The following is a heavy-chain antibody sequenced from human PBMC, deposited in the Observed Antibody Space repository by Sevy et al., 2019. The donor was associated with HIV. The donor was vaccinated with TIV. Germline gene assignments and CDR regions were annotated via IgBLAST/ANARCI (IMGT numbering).Heavy chain of an antibody. Sequence: GGSLRLSCAASGFAFNTFGMHWVRRAPGKGLEWVAFISFDENIEYYADSVKGRFPISRDNSKNMLYLQMNSLRAEDTAMYYCARDRYCSTSRCYNWIDPWGQGTLVTVSS. CDR2: ISFDENIE. CDR3: ARDRYCSTSRCYNWIDP. J-gene: IGHJ5*02. V-gene: IGHV3-33*01. D-gene: IGHD2-2*01. CDR1: GFAFNTFG.